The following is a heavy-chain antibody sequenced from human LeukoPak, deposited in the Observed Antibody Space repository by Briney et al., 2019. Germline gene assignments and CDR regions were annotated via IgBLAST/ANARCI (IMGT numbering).Heavy chain of an antibody. Sequence: PGGSLRLSCAASEITFSSYAMSWVRQAPGKGLEWVSAISGSGGSTHYADSVKGRFTISRDNSKNTLYLQMNSLRAEDTAVYYCAKGLGLHASSWFDPWGQGTLVTVSS. J-gene: IGHJ5*02. CDR3: AKGLGLHASSWFDP. D-gene: IGHD3-16*01. CDR1: EITFSSYA. CDR2: ISGSGGST. V-gene: IGHV3-23*01.